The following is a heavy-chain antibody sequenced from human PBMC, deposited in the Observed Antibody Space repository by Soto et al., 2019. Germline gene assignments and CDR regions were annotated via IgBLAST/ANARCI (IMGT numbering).Heavy chain of an antibody. CDR2: IYYNGNT. V-gene: IGHV4-39*01. D-gene: IGHD1-1*01. CDR1: GGSISSSPYY. CDR3: ARHGPLTNNWNQLNC. Sequence: QLQLQESGPGLVEPSETLSLTCTVSGGSISSSPYYWAWIRQPPGNGLQWIGNIYYNGNTFYNPSLKSRFAISIDTSKNQFSLRLSSVTASDTAVYYCARHGPLTNNWNQLNCWGQGTLVTVSS. J-gene: IGHJ4*02.